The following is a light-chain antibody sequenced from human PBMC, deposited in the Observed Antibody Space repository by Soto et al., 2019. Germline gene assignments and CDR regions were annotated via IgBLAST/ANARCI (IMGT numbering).Light chain of an antibody. CDR3: CSYAGSSTFA. Sequence: QSVLTQPASVSGSPGQSITISCTGTSSDVGSYNLVSWYQQHPGKAPKPMIYEGSKRPSGVSNRFSGSKSGNTASLTISGLQAEDEADYYCCSYAGSSTFAFGGGTKLTVL. CDR1: SSDVGSYNL. J-gene: IGLJ2*01. CDR2: EGS. V-gene: IGLV2-23*03.